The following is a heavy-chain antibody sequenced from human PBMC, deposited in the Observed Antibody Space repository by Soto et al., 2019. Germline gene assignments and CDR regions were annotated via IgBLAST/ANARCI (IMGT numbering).Heavy chain of an antibody. CDR1: GYTFTSYG. D-gene: IGHD5-12*01. CDR3: ARDRPDSGYDRKTNYYYYYGMDV. CDR2: ISAYNGNT. Sequence: QVGLVQSGAEVKKPGASVKVSCKASGYTFTSYGISWVRQAPGQGLEWMGWISAYNGNTNYAQKLQGRVTMTTDTTTRTAYMELRSLRPDDTAVYYCARDRPDSGYDRKTNYYYYYGMDVWGQESTVTAS. V-gene: IGHV1-18*04. J-gene: IGHJ6*02.